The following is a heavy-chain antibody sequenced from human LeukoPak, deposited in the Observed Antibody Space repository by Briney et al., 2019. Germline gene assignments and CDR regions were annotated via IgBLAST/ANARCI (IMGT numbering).Heavy chain of an antibody. J-gene: IGHJ6*02. D-gene: IGHD3-16*01. Sequence: PSETLSLTCTVSGGSISSYYWSWIRQPAGKGLEWIGRIYTSGSTNYNPSLKSRVTMSVDTSKNQFSLKLSSVTAADTAVYYCARDQVLGDRYYYGMDVWGQGTTVTVSS. CDR1: GGSISSYY. V-gene: IGHV4-4*07. CDR2: IYTSGST. CDR3: ARDQVLGDRYYYGMDV.